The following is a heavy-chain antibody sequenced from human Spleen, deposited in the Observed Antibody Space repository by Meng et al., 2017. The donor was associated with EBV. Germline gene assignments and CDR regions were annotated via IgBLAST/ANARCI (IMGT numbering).Heavy chain of an antibody. CDR3: ASRVPPYYYDY. CDR2: ISHGGST. J-gene: IGHJ4*02. Sequence: QWPASGPGLVKPSGTMSPTCGVSRGSISSHNKWNWVRPSPERGLEWIGEISHGGSTNYNPSLRSRVTMSVDKSKNQFSLNLTSVTAADTAVYYCASRVPPYYYDYWGRGTLVTVSS. V-gene: IGHV4-4*02. CDR1: RGSISSHNK. D-gene: IGHD3-10*02.